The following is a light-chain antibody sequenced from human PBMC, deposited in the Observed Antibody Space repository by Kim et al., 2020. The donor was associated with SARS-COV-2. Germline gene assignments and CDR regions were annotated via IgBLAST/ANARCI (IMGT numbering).Light chain of an antibody. J-gene: IGLJ2*01. Sequence: VALGQTVRITCQGDSLRTYYATWYQQKPGQAPILVIYGKNNRPSGIPDRCSGSSSGNTASLTITGTQAGDEADYYCNSRDSNDNVVFGGGTQLTVL. CDR1: SLRTYY. CDR3: NSRDSNDNVV. V-gene: IGLV3-19*01. CDR2: GKN.